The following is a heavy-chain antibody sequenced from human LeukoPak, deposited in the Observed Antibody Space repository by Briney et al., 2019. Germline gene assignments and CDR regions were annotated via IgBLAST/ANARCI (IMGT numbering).Heavy chain of an antibody. CDR3: AKDLYKRSPDLDFDY. V-gene: IGHV3-30*18. CDR1: GFTFSSYG. J-gene: IGHJ4*02. D-gene: IGHD3-10*01. Sequence: GRSLRLSCAASGFTFSSYGMHWVRQAPGKGLEWVAVISYDGSNKYYADSVKGRFTISRDNSKNTLYLQMNSLRAEDTAVYYCAKDLYKRSPDLDFDYWGQGTLVTVYS. CDR2: ISYDGSNK.